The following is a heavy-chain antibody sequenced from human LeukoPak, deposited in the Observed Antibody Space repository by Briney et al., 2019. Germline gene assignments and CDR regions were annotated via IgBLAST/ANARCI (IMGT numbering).Heavy chain of an antibody. J-gene: IGHJ4*02. Sequence: SETLSLTCTVSGGSISSSSYYWGWIRQPPGKGLEWIGSIYYSGSTYYNPSLKSRVTISVDTSKNQFSLKLSSVTVADTAVYYCARREYDFWSGYSVPFDYWGQGTLVTVSS. CDR1: GGSISSSSYY. CDR2: IYYSGST. D-gene: IGHD3-3*01. CDR3: ARREYDFWSGYSVPFDY. V-gene: IGHV4-39*01.